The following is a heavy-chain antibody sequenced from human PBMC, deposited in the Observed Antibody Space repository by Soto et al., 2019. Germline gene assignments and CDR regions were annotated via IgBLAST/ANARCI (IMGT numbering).Heavy chain of an antibody. D-gene: IGHD1-1*01. CDR1: GFTFSSYA. J-gene: IGHJ6*03. V-gene: IGHV3-23*01. Sequence: GGSLRLSCAASGFTFSSYAMSWVRQAPGKGLEWVSAISGSGVSKYYADSVKGRFTISRDNSKNTLYLQMNSLRAEETAVYYCAKYNHSDYYYMDVWGKGTTVTVSS. CDR2: ISGSGVSK. CDR3: AKYNHSDYYYMDV.